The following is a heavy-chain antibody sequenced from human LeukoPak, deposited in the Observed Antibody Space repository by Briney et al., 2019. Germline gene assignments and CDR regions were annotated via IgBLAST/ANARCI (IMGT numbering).Heavy chain of an antibody. CDR3: AKATRGYSGYDPFDY. D-gene: IGHD5-12*01. Sequence: GRSLRLSCAASGFTFDDYAMHWVRHAPGKGLEWVSGISWNSGSIGYADSVKGRFTISRDNAKNSLYLQMNSLRAEDTALYYCAKATRGYSGYDPFDYWGQGTLVTVSS. V-gene: IGHV3-9*01. J-gene: IGHJ4*02. CDR1: GFTFDDYA. CDR2: ISWNSGSI.